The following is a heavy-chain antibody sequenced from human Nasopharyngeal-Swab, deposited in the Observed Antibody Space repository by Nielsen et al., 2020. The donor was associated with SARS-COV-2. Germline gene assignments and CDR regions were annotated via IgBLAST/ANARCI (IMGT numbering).Heavy chain of an antibody. V-gene: IGHV4-59*12. CDR3: ARGEGVFLEWPYPVY. J-gene: IGHJ4*02. CDR1: GGSISSYY. D-gene: IGHD3-3*01. CDR2: IYYSGST. Sequence: GSLRLSCTVSGGSISSYYWSWIRQHPGKGLEWIGYIYYSGSTYYNPSLKSRVTISVDTSKNQFSLKLSSVTAADTAVYYCARGEGVFLEWPYPVYWGQGTLVTVSS.